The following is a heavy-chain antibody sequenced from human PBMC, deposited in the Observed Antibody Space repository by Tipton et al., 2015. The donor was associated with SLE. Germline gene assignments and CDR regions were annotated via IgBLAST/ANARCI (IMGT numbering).Heavy chain of an antibody. J-gene: IGHJ4*02. V-gene: IGHV1-46*01. CDR2: STPRGADT. CDR3: ATGVDLPLSFYAH. CDR1: GITFTMYS. Sequence: QLVQSGPEVKKPGASVKLSCEASGITFTMYSMHWIRQAPGQGFEWMGISTPRGADTTYAKKFQGRVTMTRETSTSTVYMELSSLRSEDTAVYYCATGVDLPLSFYAHWGQGTLVTVSS. D-gene: IGHD2/OR15-2a*01.